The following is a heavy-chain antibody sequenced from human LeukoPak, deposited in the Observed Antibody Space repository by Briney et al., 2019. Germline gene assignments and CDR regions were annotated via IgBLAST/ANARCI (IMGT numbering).Heavy chain of an antibody. Sequence: SETLSLTCTVSGGSISSYYWSWIRQPPGKGLEWIGYIYYSGSTNYNPSLKSRVTISVDTSKNQFSLKLSSVTAADTAVYYCARTIVVVPAARCWFDPWGQGTLVTVSS. CDR1: GGSISSYY. CDR3: ARTIVVVPAARCWFDP. D-gene: IGHD2-2*01. J-gene: IGHJ5*02. V-gene: IGHV4-59*01. CDR2: IYYSGST.